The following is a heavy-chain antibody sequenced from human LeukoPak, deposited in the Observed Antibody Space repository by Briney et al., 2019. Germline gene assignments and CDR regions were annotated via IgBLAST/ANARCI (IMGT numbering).Heavy chain of an antibody. CDR3: AREGGYYFDH. D-gene: IGHD6-25*01. CDR1: VFTFGSYG. V-gene: IGHV3-30*03. CDR2: ISYDRSET. J-gene: IGHJ4*02. Sequence: GGSLRLSCAASVFTFGSYGMHWVRQAPGKGLEWVAFISYDRSETYYADSVKGRFSISRDNSKNTVYLQMNSLRTEDRAVYYCAREGGYYFDHWGQGTLVTVSS.